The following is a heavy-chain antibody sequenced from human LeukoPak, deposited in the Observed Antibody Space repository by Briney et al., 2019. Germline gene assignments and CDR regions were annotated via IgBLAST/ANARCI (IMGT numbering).Heavy chain of an antibody. D-gene: IGHD3-22*01. J-gene: IGHJ4*02. CDR1: GYTFTGYY. Sequence: GASVKVSCKASGYTFTGYYMHWVRQAPGQGLEWMGWINPNSGGTNYAQKFQGRVTMTRDTSISTAYMELSRLRSDDTAVYYCARVGGPYYYDSSGYRNIDYWGQGTLVTVSS. CDR2: INPNSGGT. V-gene: IGHV1-2*02. CDR3: ARVGGPYYYDSSGYRNIDY.